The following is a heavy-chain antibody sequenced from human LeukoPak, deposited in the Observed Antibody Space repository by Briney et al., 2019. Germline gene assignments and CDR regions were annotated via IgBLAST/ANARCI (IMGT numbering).Heavy chain of an antibody. J-gene: IGHJ4*02. CDR2: INHSGST. Sequence: PSETLSLTCTVSGGSISSYYWSWIRQPPGKGLEWIGEINHSGSTNYNPSLKSRVTISVDTSKNQFSLKLSSVTAADTAVYYCARAGGFFYDYVWGSYGYWGQGTLVTVSS. CDR3: ARAGGFFYDYVWGSYGY. D-gene: IGHD3-16*01. V-gene: IGHV4-34*01. CDR1: GGSISSYY.